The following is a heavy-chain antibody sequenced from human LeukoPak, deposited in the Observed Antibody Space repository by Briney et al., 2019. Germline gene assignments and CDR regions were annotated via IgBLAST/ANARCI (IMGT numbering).Heavy chain of an antibody. CDR2: IYYTGTT. J-gene: IGHJ4*02. CDR3: ARSQNYYGSGDH. D-gene: IGHD3-10*01. Sequence: PSETLSLTCTVSAGSVSNGNYYWSWLRQPPGKALEWIGYIYYTGTTYYIPSLEGRVTISVDTSKNQFSVKLNSVTAADTAVYYCARSQNYYGSGDHWSPGTLVTVSS. CDR1: AGSVSNGNYY. V-gene: IGHV4-61*01.